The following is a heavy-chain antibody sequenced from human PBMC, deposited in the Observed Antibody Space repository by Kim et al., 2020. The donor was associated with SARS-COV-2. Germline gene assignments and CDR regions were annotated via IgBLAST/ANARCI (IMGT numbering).Heavy chain of an antibody. V-gene: IGHV4-39*01. CDR1: GGSISSSSYY. J-gene: IGHJ5*02. CDR2: IYYSGST. CDR3: ASAGYSSSWYGGYNWFDP. D-gene: IGHD6-13*01. Sequence: SETLSLTCTVSGGSISSSSYYWGWIRQPPGKGLEWIGSIYYSGSTYYNPSLKSRVTISVDTSKNQFSLKLSSVTAADTAVYYCASAGYSSSWYGGYNWFDPWGQGTLVTVSS.